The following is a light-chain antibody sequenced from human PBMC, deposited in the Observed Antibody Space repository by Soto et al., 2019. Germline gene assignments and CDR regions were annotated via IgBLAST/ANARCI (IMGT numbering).Light chain of an antibody. V-gene: IGKV3-20*01. CDR2: GAS. CDR3: QQCGGSPTWT. J-gene: IGKJ1*01. Sequence: EIVLTQSPGTLSLSPGERATLSCRASQRVKSDYLAWYQQKLGQAPRLLIYGASSRATGIPDRFSGSGSGTDFTLTISRLEPEDFAVYYCQQCGGSPTWTFGKGTKVEIK. CDR1: QRVKSDY.